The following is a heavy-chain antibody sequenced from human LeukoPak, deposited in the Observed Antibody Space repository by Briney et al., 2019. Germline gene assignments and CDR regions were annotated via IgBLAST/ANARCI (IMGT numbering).Heavy chain of an antibody. CDR2: IYYSGST. Sequence: SSETLSLTCTVSNGSISSYYWSWIWQPPGKGLEWIGYIYYSGSTNYNPSLKSRVTISVDTSKNQFSLKLSSVTAADTAVYYCARLGYSGYELDYWGQGTLVTVSS. J-gene: IGHJ4*02. CDR3: ARLGYSGYELDY. D-gene: IGHD5-12*01. CDR1: NGSISSYY. V-gene: IGHV4-59*08.